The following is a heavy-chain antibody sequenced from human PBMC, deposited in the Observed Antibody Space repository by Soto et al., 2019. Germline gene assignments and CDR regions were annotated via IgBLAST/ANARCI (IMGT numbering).Heavy chain of an antibody. J-gene: IGHJ5*02. CDR1: GGSISSSSYY. CDR3: ARHEITMVPLGWFDP. CDR2: IYYSGST. V-gene: IGHV4-39*01. Sequence: QLQLQESGPGLVKPSGTLSLTCTVSGGSISSSSYYWGWIRQPPGKGLEWIGSIYYSGSTYYNPSLKSRVTISVDTSKNQFSLKLSSVTAADTAVYYCARHEITMVPLGWFDPWGQGTLVTVSS. D-gene: IGHD3-10*01.